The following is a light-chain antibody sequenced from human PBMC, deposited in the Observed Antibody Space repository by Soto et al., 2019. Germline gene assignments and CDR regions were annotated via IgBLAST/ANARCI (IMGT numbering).Light chain of an antibody. CDR2: GNS. CDR3: HSYDSSLSGYV. CDR1: SSNIGAGYD. Sequence: QSVLTQPPSVSGAPGQRVTISCTGSSSNIGAGYDVHWYHQLPGTAPKLLIYGNSNRPSGVPDRFSGSKSGTSSSLAITGLQAEDEADYYCHSYDSSLSGYVFGTGTKLTVL. V-gene: IGLV1-40*01. J-gene: IGLJ1*01.